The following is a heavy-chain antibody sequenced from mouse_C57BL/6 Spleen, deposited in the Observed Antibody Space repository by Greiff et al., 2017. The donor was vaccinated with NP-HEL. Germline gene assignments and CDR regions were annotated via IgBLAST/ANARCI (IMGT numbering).Heavy chain of an antibody. CDR1: GYTFTSYW. J-gene: IGHJ2*01. CDR2: IHPNSGST. V-gene: IGHV1-64*01. D-gene: IGHD2-3*01. CDR3: ARDDGSFDY. Sequence: VQLQQPGAELVKPGASVKLSCKASGYTFTSYWMHWVKQRPGQGLEWIGMIHPNSGSTNYNEKFKSKATLTVDKSSSTAYLQLSSLTSEDTAVYYCARDDGSFDYWGQGTTLTVSS.